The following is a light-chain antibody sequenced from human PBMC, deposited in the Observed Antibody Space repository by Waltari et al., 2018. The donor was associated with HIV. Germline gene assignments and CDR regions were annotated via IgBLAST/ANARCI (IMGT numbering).Light chain of an antibody. Sequence: QSALTQPRSVSESPGQSVTIPCTGTSSDVGAYNYVSWYQQHQGRAPKFMIYNVSERPRRAPVPFSGSKSGNTASPTISGLQAEDEADSYCSSYAGTSSSVLFGGGTKLTVL. CDR3: SSYAGTSSSVL. CDR2: NVS. CDR1: SSDVGAYNY. J-gene: IGLJ2*01. V-gene: IGLV2-11*01.